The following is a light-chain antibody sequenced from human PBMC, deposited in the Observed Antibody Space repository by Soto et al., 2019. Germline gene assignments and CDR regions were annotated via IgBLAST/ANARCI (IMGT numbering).Light chain of an antibody. Sequence: EIVLTQSPGTLSLSPRERATLSCRASQSVSSNFLAWYQQKPGQAPRLLIYGASSRATGIPDRFSGSGSGTDFTLAISRLEPEDFAVYYCQQYGSSPQTFGQGTKVDTK. J-gene: IGKJ1*01. CDR1: QSVSSNF. CDR2: GAS. CDR3: QQYGSSPQT. V-gene: IGKV3-20*01.